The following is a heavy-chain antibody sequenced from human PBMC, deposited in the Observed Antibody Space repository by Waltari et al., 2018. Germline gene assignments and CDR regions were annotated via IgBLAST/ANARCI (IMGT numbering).Heavy chain of an antibody. J-gene: IGHJ4*02. CDR2: ISDNSNFI. D-gene: IGHD3-10*02. Sequence: EVELVESGGGLVKPGESLRRPGAGSGFGFSSYAMIWVSQAPGKGLEWVSSISDNSNFIFYEDSVEGRFTISRDNARNSLYLQMNSLRAEDTAIYYCASASTMFIQGDYWGLGTLVTVSS. CDR3: ASASTMFIQGDY. V-gene: IGHV3-21*01. CDR1: GFGFSSYA.